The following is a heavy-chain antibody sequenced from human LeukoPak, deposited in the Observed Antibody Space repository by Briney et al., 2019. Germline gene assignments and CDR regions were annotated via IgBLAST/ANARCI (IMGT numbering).Heavy chain of an antibody. Sequence: GGSLRLSCAASGFTFSSYSMNWVRQAPGKGLEWVSSISSSSSYIYYADSVKGRFTISRDNAKNSLYLQMNSLRAEDTAVYYCAKPAGTSGGGDYYYGMDVWGQGTTVTVSS. V-gene: IGHV3-21*01. D-gene: IGHD6-13*01. J-gene: IGHJ6*02. CDR3: AKPAGTSGGGDYYYGMDV. CDR1: GFTFSSYS. CDR2: ISSSSSYI.